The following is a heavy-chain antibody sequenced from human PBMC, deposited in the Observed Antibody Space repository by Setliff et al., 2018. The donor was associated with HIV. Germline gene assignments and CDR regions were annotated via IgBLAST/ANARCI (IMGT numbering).Heavy chain of an antibody. CDR1: GGSISSGTYY. J-gene: IGHJ6*02. V-gene: IGHV4-61*02. CDR2: IYTSGST. Sequence: SETLSLTCTVSGGSISSGTYYWSWIRQPAGKGLEWIGRIYTSGSTNYNPSLKTRVTLSVDTSKNQFSRRLSSVTAADPAVYYCARGYSGYVGFTSMDVWGQGPTVTVSS. CDR3: ARGYSGYVGFTSMDV. D-gene: IGHD1-26*01.